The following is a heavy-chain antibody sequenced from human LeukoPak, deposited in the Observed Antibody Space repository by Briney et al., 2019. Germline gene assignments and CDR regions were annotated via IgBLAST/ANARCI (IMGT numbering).Heavy chain of an antibody. J-gene: IGHJ3*02. CDR1: GYSISSGYY. CDR3: ARTGTWITIDI. V-gene: IGHV4-38-2*01. D-gene: IGHD5-12*01. CDR2: IYHSGST. Sequence: SETLSLTCAVSGYSISSGYYWGWIRQPPGKGLEWIGSIYHSGSTYYDPSLKSRVTISVDTSKNQFSLKLSSVTAADTAVYYCARTGTWITIDIWGQGTMVTVSS.